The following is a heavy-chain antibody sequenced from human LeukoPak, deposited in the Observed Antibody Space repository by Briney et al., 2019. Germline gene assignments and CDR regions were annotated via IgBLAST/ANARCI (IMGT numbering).Heavy chain of an antibody. J-gene: IGHJ6*03. D-gene: IGHD3-16*01. CDR1: GFTFDDYA. CDR2: ITWNSDNI. CDR3: AKGGGGRLIYYYYMDV. V-gene: IGHV3-9*03. Sequence: GGSLRLSCAASGFTFDDYAMHWVRQAPGKGLEWVSGITWNSDNIEYADSVKGRFTISRDNAKNSLYLQMNSLRAEDLALYYCAKGGGGRLIYYYYMDVWGKGTTVTVSS.